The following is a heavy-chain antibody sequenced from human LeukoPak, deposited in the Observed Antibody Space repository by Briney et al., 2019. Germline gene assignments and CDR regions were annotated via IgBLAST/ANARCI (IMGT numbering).Heavy chain of an antibody. V-gene: IGHV4-38-2*02. CDR2: IYHSGST. D-gene: IGHD3-10*01. J-gene: IGHJ6*03. Sequence: SETLSLTCTVSGYSISSGYYWGWIRQPPGKGLEWIGSIYHSGSTYYNPSLKSRVTISVDTSKNQFSLKLSSVTAADTAVYYCARCSVDYYGSGSYHYYYYYMDVWGKGTTVTVSS. CDR3: ARCSVDYYGSGSYHYYYYYMDV. CDR1: GYSISSGYY.